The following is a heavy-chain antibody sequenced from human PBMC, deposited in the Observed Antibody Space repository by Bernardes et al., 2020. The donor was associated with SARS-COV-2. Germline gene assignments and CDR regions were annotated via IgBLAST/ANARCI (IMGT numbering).Heavy chain of an antibody. D-gene: IGHD3-10*01. Sequence: GGSLRLSCAASGFTFSSYWMSWVRQAPGKGLEWVANIKQDGSEKYYVDSVKGRFTISRDNAKNSLYLQMNSLRAEDTAVYYCARLWFGELLPYFDYWGQGTLVTVSS. CDR1: GFTFSSYW. J-gene: IGHJ4*02. CDR2: IKQDGSEK. CDR3: ARLWFGELLPYFDY. V-gene: IGHV3-7*03.